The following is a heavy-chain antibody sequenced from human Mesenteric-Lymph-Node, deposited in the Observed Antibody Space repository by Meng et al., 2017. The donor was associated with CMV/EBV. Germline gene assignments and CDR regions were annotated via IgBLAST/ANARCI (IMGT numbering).Heavy chain of an antibody. Sequence: VPGASIRSTSYYWGWIRQPPGKGLEWIGSIYYSGSTYYNPSLKSRVTISVDTSKNQFSLKLSSVTAADTAVYYCARCSGSYYADFDYWGQGTLVTVSS. CDR3: ARCSGSYYADFDY. CDR2: IYYSGST. V-gene: IGHV4-39*01. CDR1: GASIRSTSYY. D-gene: IGHD1-26*01. J-gene: IGHJ4*02.